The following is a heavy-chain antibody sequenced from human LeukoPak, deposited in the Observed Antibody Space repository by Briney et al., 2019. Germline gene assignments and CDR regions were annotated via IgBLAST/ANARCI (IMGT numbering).Heavy chain of an antibody. V-gene: IGHV3-23*01. J-gene: IGHJ4*02. Sequence: GGSLRLSCAASGFTFSSCAITWVRQAPGEGLEWVAYITGDGPRTYYTDSVKGRFTISRDNSKNTLYLQMNSLRADETAIYYCASRPRADMGPLDYWGQGTLVTVST. CDR1: GFTFSSCA. D-gene: IGHD1-14*01. CDR2: ITGDGPRT. CDR3: ASRPRADMGPLDY.